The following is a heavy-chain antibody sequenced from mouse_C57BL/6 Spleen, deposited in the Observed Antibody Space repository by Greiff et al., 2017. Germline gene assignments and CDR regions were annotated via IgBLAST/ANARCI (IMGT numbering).Heavy chain of an antibody. CDR2: INPYNGDT. CDR1: GYSFTGYF. CDR3: ARSEGNYRYWYFDV. Sequence: VQLQQSGPELVKPGDSVKISCKASGYSFTGYFMNWVMQSHGTSLEWIGRINPYNGDTFYNQKFKGKATLTVDKSSSTAHMELRSLTSEDSAVYYCARSEGNYRYWYFDVGGTGTTVTVSS. J-gene: IGHJ1*03. D-gene: IGHD2-1*01. V-gene: IGHV1-20*01.